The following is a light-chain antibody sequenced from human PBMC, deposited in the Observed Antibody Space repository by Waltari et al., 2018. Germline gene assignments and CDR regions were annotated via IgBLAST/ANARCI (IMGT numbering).Light chain of an antibody. CDR2: EVS. Sequence: TSSDVGGYNYVSWYQQHPGKAPKLMISEVSKRPSGVPDRFSGSKSGNTASLTVSGLQAEDEADYYCSSYAGSNNPLFGGGTKLTVL. V-gene: IGLV2-8*01. J-gene: IGLJ2*01. CDR1: SSDVGGYNY. CDR3: SSYAGSNNPL.